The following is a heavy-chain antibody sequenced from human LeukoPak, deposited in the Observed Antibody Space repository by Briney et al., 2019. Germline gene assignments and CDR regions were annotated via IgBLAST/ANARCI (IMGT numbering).Heavy chain of an antibody. Sequence: PGGSLRLSCEASGFTFNSYAMSWVRQAPGKGLEWVSGISGGGFTTYYEDSVKGRFTISRDNSKNTLSLQMNSLRAEDTAVYYCAREKGRGVISPYFDYWGQGTLVTVSS. CDR1: GFTFNSYA. J-gene: IGHJ4*02. D-gene: IGHD3-10*01. CDR2: ISGGGFTT. V-gene: IGHV3-23*01. CDR3: AREKGRGVISPYFDY.